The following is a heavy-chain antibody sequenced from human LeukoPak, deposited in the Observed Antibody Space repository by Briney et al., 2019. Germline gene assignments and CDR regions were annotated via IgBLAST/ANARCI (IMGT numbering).Heavy chain of an antibody. CDR3: ARQAPLGYCSSTSCPKGFDY. CDR1: GYSFTSYW. CDR2: IYPGHSDT. V-gene: IGHV5-51*01. Sequence: GESLKSSCKGSGYSFTSYWIGWVRQMPGKGLEWMGIIYPGHSDTRYSPSFQGQVTISADKSISTAYLQWSSLKASDTAMYYCARQAPLGYCSSTSCPKGFDYWGQGTLVTVSS. D-gene: IGHD2-2*01. J-gene: IGHJ4*02.